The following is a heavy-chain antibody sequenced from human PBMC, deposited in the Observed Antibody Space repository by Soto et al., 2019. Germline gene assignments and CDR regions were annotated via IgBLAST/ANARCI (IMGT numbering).Heavy chain of an antibody. CDR1: GGSFSGYY. Sequence: QVQLQQWGAGLLKPSETLSLTCAVYGGSFSGYYWSWIRQPPGKGLEWIGEINHSGSTNYNPSLXSXVXKSVDTSKNQFPLKLSSVTAADPAVYYCARRSAAGPWGQGTLVTVSS. D-gene: IGHD6-25*01. CDR2: INHSGST. CDR3: ARRSAAGP. V-gene: IGHV4-34*01. J-gene: IGHJ5*02.